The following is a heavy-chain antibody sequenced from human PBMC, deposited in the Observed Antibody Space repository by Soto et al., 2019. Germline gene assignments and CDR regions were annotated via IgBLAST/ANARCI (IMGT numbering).Heavy chain of an antibody. CDR1: GYTFTSYD. CDR2: MNPNSGNT. V-gene: IGHV1-8*01. J-gene: IGHJ4*02. Sequence: ASVKVSCKASGYTFTSYDINWVRQATGQGLEWMGWMNPNSGNTGYAQKFQGRVTMTRNTSISTAYMELSSLRSEDTTVYYCARGITIFGVVPGWGQGTLVTVSS. CDR3: ARGITIFGVVPG. D-gene: IGHD3-3*01.